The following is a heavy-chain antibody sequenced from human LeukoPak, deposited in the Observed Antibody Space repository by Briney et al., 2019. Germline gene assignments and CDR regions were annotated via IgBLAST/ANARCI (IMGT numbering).Heavy chain of an antibody. CDR3: AKEVATMFDY. J-gene: IGHJ4*02. V-gene: IGHV3-30*18. CDR1: GFTFSSYG. D-gene: IGHD5-12*01. CDR2: ISYDGSNK. Sequence: GGSLRLSCAASGFTFSSYGMHWVRQAPGKGLEWVAVISYDGSNKYYADSVKGRFTISRDNSKNTLYLQMNSLRAEDTAVYYCAKEVATMFDYWGQGTLVTVSS.